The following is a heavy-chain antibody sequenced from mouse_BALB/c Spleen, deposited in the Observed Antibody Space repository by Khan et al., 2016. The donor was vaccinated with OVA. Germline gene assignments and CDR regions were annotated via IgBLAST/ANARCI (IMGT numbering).Heavy chain of an antibody. V-gene: IGHV1-76*01. CDR2: IYPGTGSI. J-gene: IGHJ3*01. CDR1: GYIFTSYW. CDR3: AGGGDSDEAWFAY. Sequence: QVQLKQSGAELVRPGASVKLSCKTSGYIFTSYWIHWVKQRSGQGLEWIARIYPGTGSIYYNEKFKGKATLTADKSSSTAFMQLSSLKSEDSAVSFSAGGGDSDEAWFAYWGQGTLVTVSA.